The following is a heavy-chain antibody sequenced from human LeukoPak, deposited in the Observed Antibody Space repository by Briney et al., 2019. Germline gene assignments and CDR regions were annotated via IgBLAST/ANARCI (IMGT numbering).Heavy chain of an antibody. V-gene: IGHV3-23*01. CDR2: ISGSGGST. J-gene: IGHJ4*02. CDR1: GFTFSDYY. D-gene: IGHD3-3*01. CDR3: AKGALRFLEWFH. Sequence: GGSLRLSCAASGFTFSDYYMSWIRQAPGKGLEWVSAISGSGGSTYYADSVKGRFTISRDNSKNTLYLQMNSLRAEDTAVYYCAKGALRFLEWFHWGQGTLVTVSS.